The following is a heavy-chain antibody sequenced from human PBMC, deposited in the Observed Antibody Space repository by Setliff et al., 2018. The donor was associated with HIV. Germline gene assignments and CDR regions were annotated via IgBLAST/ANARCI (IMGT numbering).Heavy chain of an antibody. D-gene: IGHD3-22*01. V-gene: IGHV4-59*11. CDR3: ARTHSGYFPYYFDY. J-gene: IGHJ4*02. CDR1: GGSISSHY. CDR2: IYYSGST. Sequence: PSETLSLTCTVSGGSISSHYWSWIRQPPGKGLEWIWNIYYSGSTDYNPSLKSRVTISVDTSKNQFSLMLGSMPAADTAVYYCARTHSGYFPYYFDYWGQGTLVTVSS.